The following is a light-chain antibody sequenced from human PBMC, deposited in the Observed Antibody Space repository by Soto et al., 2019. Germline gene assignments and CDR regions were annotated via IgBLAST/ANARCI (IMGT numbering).Light chain of an antibody. V-gene: IGKV1-27*01. CDR3: QNYGSAPIT. Sequence: DSQMTQSPSSLSESVGTSVFITCRASQGISNYLALYQQKPGKVPKVLIYAASTLQQGVPSRFSGSGSGTDFTLTINSLQPDDIATYFCQNYGSAPITFGQGTRLEIK. CDR1: QGISNY. J-gene: IGKJ5*01. CDR2: AAS.